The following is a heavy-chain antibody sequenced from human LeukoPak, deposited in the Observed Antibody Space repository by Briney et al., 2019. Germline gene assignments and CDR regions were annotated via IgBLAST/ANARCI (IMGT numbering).Heavy chain of an antibody. CDR2: INHSGST. CDR3: ARHGRAVLHHRTYYYYMDV. CDR1: GGSFSGYY. V-gene: IGHV4-34*01. D-gene: IGHD1-1*01. Sequence: PSETLSLTCAVYGGSFSGYYWSWICQPPGKGLEWIGEINHSGSTNDNPSLKSRVTISVDTSENQFSLKLSSVTAADTAVYYCARHGRAVLHHRTYYYYMDVWGKGTTVTVSS. J-gene: IGHJ6*03.